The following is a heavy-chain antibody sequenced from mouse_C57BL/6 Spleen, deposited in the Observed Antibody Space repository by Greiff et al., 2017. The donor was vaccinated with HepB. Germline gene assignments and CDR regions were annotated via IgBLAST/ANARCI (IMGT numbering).Heavy chain of an antibody. D-gene: IGHD1-1*01. J-gene: IGHJ2*01. CDR3: ARALRYPGFDY. V-gene: IGHV1-61*01. CDR2: IYPSDSET. Sequence: QVQLQQPGAELVRPGSSVKLSCKASGYTFTSYWMDWVKQRPGQGLEWIGNIYPSDSETHYNQKFKDKATLTVDKSSSTAYMQLSSLTSEDSAVYYCARALRYPGFDYWGQGTTLTVTS. CDR1: GYTFTSYW.